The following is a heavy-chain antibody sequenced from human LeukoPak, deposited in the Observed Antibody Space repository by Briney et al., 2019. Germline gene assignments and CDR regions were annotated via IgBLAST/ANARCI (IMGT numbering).Heavy chain of an antibody. D-gene: IGHD6-13*01. CDR2: IYSGGST. CDR3: ARGVGAAAGPFDY. J-gene: IGHJ4*02. V-gene: IGHV3-53*01. Sequence: SGGSLRLSCAASGFTFSSYGMHWVRQAPGKGLEWVSVIYSGGSTYYADSVKGRFTISRDNSKNTLYLQMNSLRAEDTAVYYCARGVGAAAGPFDYWGQGTLVTVSS. CDR1: GFTFSSYG.